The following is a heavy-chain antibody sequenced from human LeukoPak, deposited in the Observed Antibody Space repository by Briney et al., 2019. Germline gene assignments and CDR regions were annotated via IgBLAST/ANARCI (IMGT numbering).Heavy chain of an antibody. CDR1: GFTVSSNY. CDR3: AREADCSGGNCYRGAFDI. CDR2: IYGGGST. Sequence: PGGSLRLSCAASGFTVSSNYMSWVRQAPGKGLEWVSIIYGGGSTYYADSVMGRFTISRHNSKNTLYLQMNSLRPEDTAVYYCAREADCSGGNCYRGAFDIWGQGTMITVSS. J-gene: IGHJ3*02. V-gene: IGHV3-53*04. D-gene: IGHD2-15*01.